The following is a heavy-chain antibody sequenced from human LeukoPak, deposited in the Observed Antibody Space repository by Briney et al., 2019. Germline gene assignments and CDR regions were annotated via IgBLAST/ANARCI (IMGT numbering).Heavy chain of an antibody. CDR2: LKSKTNGGTT. Sequence: PGGSLRLSCAVSGFNVIDAWMNWVRQDPGKGLEWVALLKSKTNGGTTDYASPVKDRFTISRDDSKNILYLQMNSLKIEDTAMYYCVTERSGAFENWGQGTLVTVSS. D-gene: IGHD1-1*01. CDR3: VTERSGAFEN. CDR1: GFNVIDAW. V-gene: IGHV3-15*01. J-gene: IGHJ4*02.